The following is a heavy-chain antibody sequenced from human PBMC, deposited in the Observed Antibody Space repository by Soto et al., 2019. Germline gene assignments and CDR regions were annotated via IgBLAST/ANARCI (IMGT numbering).Heavy chain of an antibody. CDR2: IYYSGST. J-gene: IGHJ4*02. Sequence: PSETLSLTCTVSGGSISSGDYYWSWIRQPPGKGLEWIGYIYYSGSTYYNPSLKSRVTISVDTSKNQFSLKLSSVTAGDTAVYYCAREVGSGYYYFDYWGQGTLVTVCS. CDR3: AREVGSGYYYFDY. D-gene: IGHD3-3*01. V-gene: IGHV4-30-4*01. CDR1: GGSISSGDYY.